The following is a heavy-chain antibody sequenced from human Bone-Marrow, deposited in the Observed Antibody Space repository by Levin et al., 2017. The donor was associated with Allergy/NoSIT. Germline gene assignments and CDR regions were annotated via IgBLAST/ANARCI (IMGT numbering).Heavy chain of an antibody. CDR3: AAGHSSSWVDWYFDL. Sequence: SETLSLTCTVSGGSISSYYWSWIRQPAGKGLEWIGRIYTSGSTNYNPSLKSRVTMSVDTSKNQFSLKLSSVTAADTAVYYCAAGHSSSWVDWYFDLWGRGTLVTVSS. V-gene: IGHV4-4*07. CDR2: IYTSGST. D-gene: IGHD6-13*01. CDR1: GGSISSYY. J-gene: IGHJ2*01.